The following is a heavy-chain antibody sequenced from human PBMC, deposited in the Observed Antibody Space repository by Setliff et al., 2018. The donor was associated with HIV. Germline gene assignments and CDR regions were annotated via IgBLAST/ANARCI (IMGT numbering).Heavy chain of an antibody. CDR1: GDSITSGSFF. V-gene: IGHV4-31*01. J-gene: IGHJ4*02. CDR3: ARGYGAAGGGY. D-gene: IGHD6-25*01. Sequence: SETLSLTCTVSGDSITSGSFFWTWIRQNPGKGLEWIGYIYFSGSATYNPSLKSPVSISVDTSKNQFYLKLSSVTAADTAVYYCARGYGAAGGGYWGQGTLVTVSS. CDR2: IYFSGSA.